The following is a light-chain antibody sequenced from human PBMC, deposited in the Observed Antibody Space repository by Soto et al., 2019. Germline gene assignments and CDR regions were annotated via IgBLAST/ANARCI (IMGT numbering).Light chain of an antibody. CDR2: AVT. V-gene: IGLV2-14*01. CDR1: SSDVGGYNY. Sequence: QSALTQPASVSGSPGQSITISCTGTSSDVGGYNYVSWYQHHPGKAPKLMIYAVTDRPSGVSSRFSGSKSGNTASLTISGLQAEDAADYYCRSSTSSSTLFGTGTKLTVL. J-gene: IGLJ1*01. CDR3: RSSTSSSTL.